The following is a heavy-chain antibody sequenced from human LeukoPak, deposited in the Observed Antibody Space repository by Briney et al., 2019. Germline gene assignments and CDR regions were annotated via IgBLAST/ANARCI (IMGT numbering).Heavy chain of an antibody. CDR2: INHSGST. CDR3: ARDESLAVAGNWFDP. J-gene: IGHJ5*02. Sequence: SETLSLTCAVYGGSFSDYYWSWIRQPPGKGLEWIGEINHSGSTNYNPSLKSRVTISVDTSKNQFSLKLSSVTAADTAVYYCARDESLAVAGNWFDPWGQGTLVTVSS. D-gene: IGHD6-19*01. CDR1: GGSFSDYY. V-gene: IGHV4-34*01.